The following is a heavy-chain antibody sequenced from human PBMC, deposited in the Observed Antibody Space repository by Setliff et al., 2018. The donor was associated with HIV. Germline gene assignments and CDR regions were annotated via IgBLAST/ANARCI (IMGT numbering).Heavy chain of an antibody. J-gene: IGHJ4*02. V-gene: IGHV4-61*02. D-gene: IGHD3-22*01. Sequence: SETLSLTCTVSGGSISSGSYYWSWIRQPAGKGLEWVGRIYTNGRSNFNPSLKSRVTMSVDTSKNQFSLRLSSVTAADTAVYYCARDPVITMMVGPRFYFDYWGQGILVTVSS. CDR1: GGSISSGSYY. CDR2: IYTNGRS. CDR3: ARDPVITMMVGPRFYFDY.